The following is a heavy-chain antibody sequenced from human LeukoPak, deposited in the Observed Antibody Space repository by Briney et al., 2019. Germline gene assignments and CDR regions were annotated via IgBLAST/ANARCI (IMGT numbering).Heavy chain of an antibody. D-gene: IGHD6-13*01. CDR1: GGSISIYR. V-gene: IGHV4-4*07. Sequence: SETLSLTCTLSGGSISIYRWSWIRQPAGKGLEWMGRIDTSGNTNYNPSLNGRVTMSVDTSETQFYLNLRSVTAADTAVYFCARGRVSSSSWYSTYYYYFYMDVWGKGTTVTVSS. CDR3: ARGRVSSSSWYSTYYYYFYMDV. J-gene: IGHJ6*03. CDR2: IDTSGNT.